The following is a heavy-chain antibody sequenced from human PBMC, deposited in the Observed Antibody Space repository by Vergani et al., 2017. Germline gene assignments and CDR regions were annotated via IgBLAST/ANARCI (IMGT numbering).Heavy chain of an antibody. J-gene: IGHJ6*03. V-gene: IGHV1-18*01. Sequence: QVQLVQSGAEVKKPGASVKVSCKASGYTFTSYGISWVRQAPGQGLEWMGWISAYNGNTNYAQKRQGRITMTKDTTTSTAYMELRSLRSEDTAVYYCTTKPLESDYYYCYMDVWGKGTTVTVSS. D-gene: IGHD1-1*01. CDR2: ISAYNGNT. CDR1: GYTFTSYG. CDR3: TTKPLESDYYYCYMDV.